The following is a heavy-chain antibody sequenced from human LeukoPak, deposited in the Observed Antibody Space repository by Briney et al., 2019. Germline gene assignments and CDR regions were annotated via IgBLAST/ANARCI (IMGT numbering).Heavy chain of an antibody. Sequence: PGGSPRLSCIGSGFTFTYYAIYWVRQAPGKGLEWVAVVSYDGNDGYADSVKGRFSISRDNSQNTVTLQMNNLRVDDTAIYYCAKRAWNDGSYYFDYWGQGTLVTVSS. V-gene: IGHV3-30*18. CDR1: GFTFTYYA. J-gene: IGHJ4*02. D-gene: IGHD1-1*01. CDR3: AKRAWNDGSYYFDY. CDR2: VSYDGNDG.